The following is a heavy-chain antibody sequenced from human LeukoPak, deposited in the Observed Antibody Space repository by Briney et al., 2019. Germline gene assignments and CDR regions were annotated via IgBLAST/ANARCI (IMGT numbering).Heavy chain of an antibody. V-gene: IGHV3-48*04. D-gene: IGHD5/OR15-5a*01. CDR2: ITTGRTL. Sequence: TGGSLRLSCAASGLTFSSYWMSWVRQAPGKGLEWVSYITTGRTLSYADSVKGRFTFSRDNAKNSLFLQMKSLRVEDTAVYYCARVVSSRSTVGFDPWGQGTLVTVSS. CDR3: ARVVSSRSTVGFDP. CDR1: GLTFSSYW. J-gene: IGHJ5*02.